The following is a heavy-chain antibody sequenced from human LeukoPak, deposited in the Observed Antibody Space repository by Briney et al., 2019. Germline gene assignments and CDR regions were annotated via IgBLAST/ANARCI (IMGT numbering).Heavy chain of an antibody. CDR3: ARDEYSSSSEADFDY. V-gene: IGHV3-21*01. Sequence: GGSLRLSCAASGFTFSSYSMNWVRQAPGKGLEWVSSISSSSSYIYYADSVKGRFTISRDNAKNSLYLQMNSLRAEDTAVYYCARDEYSSSSEADFDYWGQGTLVTVSS. J-gene: IGHJ4*02. CDR1: GFTFSSYS. D-gene: IGHD6-6*01. CDR2: ISSSSSYI.